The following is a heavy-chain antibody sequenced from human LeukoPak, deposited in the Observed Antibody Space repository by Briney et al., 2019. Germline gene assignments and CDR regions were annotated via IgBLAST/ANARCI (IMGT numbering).Heavy chain of an antibody. CDR2: ITPSGDGT. Sequence: EGSLRLSCAASGFTFSSRGMSWVRQAPGKGLEWVSSITPSGDGTYYAASVKGRFTISRDNSKNTLYLQMDSLRADDTAKYYCARDSPVATWWGQGTLVTVSS. CDR1: GFTFSSRG. CDR3: ARDSPVATW. D-gene: IGHD1-26*01. V-gene: IGHV3-23*01. J-gene: IGHJ4*02.